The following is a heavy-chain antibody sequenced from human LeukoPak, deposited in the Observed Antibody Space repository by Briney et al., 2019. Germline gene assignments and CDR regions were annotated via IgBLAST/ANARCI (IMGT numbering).Heavy chain of an antibody. V-gene: IGHV4-39*07. J-gene: IGHJ3*02. Sequence: PSETLSLTCTVSGGSISSSSYYWGWIRQPPGKGLEWIGEINHSGSTNYNPSLKSRVTISVDTSKNQFSLKLSSVTAADTAVYYCARGLDTNDWSDAFDIWGQGTMVTVSS. CDR1: GGSISSSSYY. D-gene: IGHD2-21*01. CDR2: INHSGST. CDR3: ARGLDTNDWSDAFDI.